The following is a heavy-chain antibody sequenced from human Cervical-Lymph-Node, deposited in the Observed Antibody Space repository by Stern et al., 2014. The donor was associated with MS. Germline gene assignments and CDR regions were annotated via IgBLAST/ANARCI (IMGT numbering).Heavy chain of an antibody. D-gene: IGHD2-8*02. CDR3: ASSLVASGH. J-gene: IGHJ4*02. CDR1: GGTFTTHP. Sequence: QVQLGQSGAEVKKPGSSVKVSCKASGGTFTTHPITWWRQAPGQGLEWMGGIIPFLDTTNYAQKFQGRIMITADKSTGTTYMEISSLRSDDTAVYYCASSLVASGHWGQGTLVIVS. V-gene: IGHV1-69*06. CDR2: IIPFLDTT.